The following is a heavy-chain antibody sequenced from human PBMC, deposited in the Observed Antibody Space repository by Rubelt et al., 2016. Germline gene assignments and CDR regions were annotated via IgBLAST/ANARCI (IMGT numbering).Heavy chain of an antibody. J-gene: IGHJ4*02. V-gene: IGHV3-33*01. D-gene: IGHD3-10*01. Sequence: APGKGLGWVAVIWYDGSNKYYADSVKGRFTISRDNSKNTLYLQMNSLRAEDTAVYYCARDLTSGYFDHWGQGTLVTVSS. CDR3: ARDLTSGYFDH. CDR2: IWYDGSNK.